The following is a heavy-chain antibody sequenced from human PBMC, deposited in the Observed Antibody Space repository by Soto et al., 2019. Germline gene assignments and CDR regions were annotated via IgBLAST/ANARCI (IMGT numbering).Heavy chain of an antibody. CDR1: GFTFSSYS. D-gene: IGHD3-22*01. V-gene: IGHV3-21*01. J-gene: IGHJ3*02. CDR3: ARLENYYDSSGYPASDAFDI. Sequence: KTGGSLRLSCAASGFTFSSYSMNWVRQAPGKGLEWVSSISSSSSYIYYADSVKGRFTISRDNAKNSLYLQMNSLRAEDTAVYYCARLENYYDSSGYPASDAFDIWGQGTMVTVS. CDR2: ISSSSSYI.